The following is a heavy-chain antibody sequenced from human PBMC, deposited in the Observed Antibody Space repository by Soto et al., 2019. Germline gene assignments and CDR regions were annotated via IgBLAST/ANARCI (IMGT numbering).Heavy chain of an antibody. D-gene: IGHD6-6*01. J-gene: IGHJ4*02. V-gene: IGHV4-39*01. CDR3: ASYYSSSSNYFDY. CDR2: IYYSGST. Sequence: SQTLSLTCTVSGGSISSSSYYWGWIRQPPGKGLEWIGSIYYSGSTYYNPSLKSRVTISVDTSKNQFSLKLSSVTAADTAVYYCASYYSSSSNYFDYWGQGTLVTVSS. CDR1: GGSISSSSYY.